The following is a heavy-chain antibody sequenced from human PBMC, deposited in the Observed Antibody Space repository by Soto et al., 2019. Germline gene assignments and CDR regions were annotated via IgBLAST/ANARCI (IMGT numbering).Heavy chain of an antibody. Sequence: SETLSLTCAVSGYSISSGYYWGWIRQPPGKGLEWIGSIYHSGSTYYNPSLKSRVTISVDTSKNQFSLKLSSVTAADTAVYYCAGVRWELLFDYWGQGTLVTVSS. CDR1: GYSISSGYY. V-gene: IGHV4-38-2*01. D-gene: IGHD1-26*01. J-gene: IGHJ4*02. CDR3: AGVRWELLFDY. CDR2: IYHSGST.